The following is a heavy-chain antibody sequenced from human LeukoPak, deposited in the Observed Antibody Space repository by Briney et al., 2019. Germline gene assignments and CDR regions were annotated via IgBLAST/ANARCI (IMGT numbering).Heavy chain of an antibody. CDR2: IYPDYSET. Sequence: KVSCKGFGYSFTNYWIGWVRQTPGKGLEWMGIIYPDYSETTYSPSFQGQVTMSVDKSTNTAYLQWNSLRASDTAMYYCARHTDGNDSDAFDIWGQGTMVAVSS. CDR1: GYSFTNYW. CDR3: ARHTDGNDSDAFDI. J-gene: IGHJ3*02. V-gene: IGHV5-51*01. D-gene: IGHD2-8*02.